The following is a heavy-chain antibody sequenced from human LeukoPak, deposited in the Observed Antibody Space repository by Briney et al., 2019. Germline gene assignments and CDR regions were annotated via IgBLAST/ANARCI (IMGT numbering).Heavy chain of an antibody. CDR2: ITGTGGDT. D-gene: IGHD3-22*01. CDR3: VKGSSDSRPYYFDS. CDR1: GFTFSTYV. Sequence: GGSLRLSCAASGFTFSTYVMIWVRQAPGKGLEWVSAITGTGGDTYYADSVKGRFTISRDNSKSTLYLQMNSLRAEDTAVYYCVKGSSDSRPYYFDSWGQGTLVTVSS. V-gene: IGHV3-23*01. J-gene: IGHJ4*02.